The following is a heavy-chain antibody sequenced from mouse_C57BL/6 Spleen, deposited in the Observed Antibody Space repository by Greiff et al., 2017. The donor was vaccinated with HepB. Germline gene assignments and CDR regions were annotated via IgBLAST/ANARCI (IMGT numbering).Heavy chain of an antibody. J-gene: IGHJ2*01. Sequence: DVKLVESGGGLVKPGGSPKLSCAASGFTFSSYAMSWVRQTPEKRLEWVATISDGGSYTYYPDNVKGRFTISRDNAKNNLDLQLSHLKSEDTAMYYCARDRARLGFDYWGQGTTLTVSS. D-gene: IGHD3-3*01. V-gene: IGHV5-4*01. CDR2: ISDGGSYT. CDR1: GFTFSSYA. CDR3: ARDRARLGFDY.